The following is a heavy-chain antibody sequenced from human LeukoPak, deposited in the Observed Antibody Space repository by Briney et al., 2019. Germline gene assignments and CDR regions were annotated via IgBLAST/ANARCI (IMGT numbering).Heavy chain of an antibody. Sequence: GGSLRLSCAASGFTFSSYSMNWVRQAPGKGLEWVSSISSSSSYIYYADSVKGRFTISRDNAKNSLYLQMNNLRAEDTAVYYCARGAIDSSWYYFDYWGQGTLVTVSS. V-gene: IGHV3-21*01. CDR2: ISSSSSYI. D-gene: IGHD6-13*01. CDR1: GFTFSSYS. CDR3: ARGAIDSSWYYFDY. J-gene: IGHJ4*02.